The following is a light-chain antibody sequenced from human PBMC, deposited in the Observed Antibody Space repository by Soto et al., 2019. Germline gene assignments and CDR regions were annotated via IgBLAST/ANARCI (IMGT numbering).Light chain of an antibody. J-gene: IGKJ1*01. CDR1: QTISNW. Sequence: DIQLTQSPSTLSASVGDRFTITCLASQTISNWLAWYQQRPGKAPQLLISDASRLESGVPSRFSGSGSGTEFTLTISSLQPDDSATYYCQQYKSYSPRTFGPGTKVDIK. V-gene: IGKV1-5*01. CDR2: DAS. CDR3: QQYKSYSPRT.